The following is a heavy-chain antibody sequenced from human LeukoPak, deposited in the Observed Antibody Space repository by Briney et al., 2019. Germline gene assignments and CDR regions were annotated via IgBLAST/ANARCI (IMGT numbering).Heavy chain of an antibody. V-gene: IGHV1-18*01. J-gene: IGHJ4*02. CDR3: ARDGTSTDDY. CDR2: ISGNNDNP. D-gene: IGHD2-2*01. Sequence: ASVRVSCKTSGYTFSNFGINWVRQAPGQGLEWMGWISGNNDNPNYGQRFQGRFTVTTDSSTSTAYMELRNLRFDDTAVYYCARDGTSTDDYWGQGTLVTVSS. CDR1: GYTFSNFG.